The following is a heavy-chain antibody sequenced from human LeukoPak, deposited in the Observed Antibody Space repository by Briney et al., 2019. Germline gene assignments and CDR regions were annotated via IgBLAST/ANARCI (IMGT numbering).Heavy chain of an antibody. CDR2: VNTGTGNT. V-gene: IGHV1-3*04. CDR3: VRDWGGSSAI. J-gene: IGHJ4*02. CDR1: GYKFTDYA. D-gene: IGHD2-21*01. Sequence: ASVKVSCKVSGYKFTDYAMYWVRQAPGQRFEWMGCVNTGTGNTAYSQNLQGRVTLTRDTSASTAHMELSSLTSEDTAVYYCVRDWGGSSAIWGQGTLVTVSS.